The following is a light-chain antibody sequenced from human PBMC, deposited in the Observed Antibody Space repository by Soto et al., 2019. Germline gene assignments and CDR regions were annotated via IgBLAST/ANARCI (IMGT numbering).Light chain of an antibody. J-gene: IGLJ3*02. CDR3: SSFTTTSPWV. V-gene: IGLV2-14*01. CDR1: SSDVGSYDF. CDR2: EVT. Sequence: QSVLTQPTSVSGSPGQSITISCTGTSSDVGSYDFVSWFQQHPGKAPKLMIYEVTNRPSGVSYRFSGSKSGNTASLTIAGLQAEDEADYYCSSFTTTSPWVFGGGTQLTVL.